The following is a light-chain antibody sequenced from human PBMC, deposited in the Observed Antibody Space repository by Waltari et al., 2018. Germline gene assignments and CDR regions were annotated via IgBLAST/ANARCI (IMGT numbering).Light chain of an antibody. CDR2: GKN. Sequence: SSELPQDPAVSVALGQTVRITCQGDSLRSYYASWYQQKPGQAPVLVIYGKNNRPSGIPDRFSGSSSGNTDSLTITGAQAEDEADYYCNSRDSSGNLVVFGGGTKLTVL. CDR3: NSRDSSGNLVV. CDR1: SLRSYY. V-gene: IGLV3-19*01. J-gene: IGLJ2*01.